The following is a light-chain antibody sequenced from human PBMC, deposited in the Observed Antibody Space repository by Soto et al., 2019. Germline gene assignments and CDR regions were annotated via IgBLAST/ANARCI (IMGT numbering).Light chain of an antibody. Sequence: EIALTQSPATLSLSPGESATLPWTASQSVSSYLAWYQQKPGQAPRLIIYDESNRATGIPDRFSGSGSGTDLNLTISRLEPEDFAVYYCQQRSNWPWTCGQGTKVDIK. CDR1: QSVSSY. CDR2: DES. CDR3: QQRSNWPWT. V-gene: IGKV3-11*01. J-gene: IGKJ1*01.